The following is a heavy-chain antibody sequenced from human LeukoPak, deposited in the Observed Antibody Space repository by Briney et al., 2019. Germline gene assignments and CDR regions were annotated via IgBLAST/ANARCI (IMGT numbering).Heavy chain of an antibody. Sequence: GGSLRLSCAASGFTYRNYWMHWVRQAPGKGLVWVSRINSDGSSTTYADSVKGRFTMSRDNAKNTLYLQMDSLRAEDTAVYYCARGGFGIVVVSAIDYWGQGTLVTVSS. CDR3: ARGGFGIVVVSAIDY. D-gene: IGHD2-21*01. V-gene: IGHV3-74*01. CDR1: GFTYRNYW. CDR2: INSDGSST. J-gene: IGHJ4*02.